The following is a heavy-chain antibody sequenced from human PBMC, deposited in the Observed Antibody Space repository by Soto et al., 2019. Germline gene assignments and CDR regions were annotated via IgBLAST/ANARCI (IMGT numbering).Heavy chain of an antibody. CDR1: GYTFTNYY. V-gene: IGHV1-46*03. CDR3: SRDAWYSKTYRYDMDV. J-gene: IGHJ6*03. Sequence: QVQLVQSGAEVKNPGASVKVSCKASGYTFTNYYIHWVRQAPGQGLEWMGMINPSGGSTTYAQKFQGRVNMTRDTSTSTVFMELSSLRSEDTALYYCSRDAWYSKTYRYDMDVWGRGTTVTVSS. CDR2: INPSGGST. D-gene: IGHD5-18*01.